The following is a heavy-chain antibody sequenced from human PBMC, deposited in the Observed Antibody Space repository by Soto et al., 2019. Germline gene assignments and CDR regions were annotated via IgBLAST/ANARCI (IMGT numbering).Heavy chain of an antibody. V-gene: IGHV1-46*01. D-gene: IGHD3-22*01. CDR3: ARSHDSSGYSFFDY. J-gene: IGHJ4*02. CDR1: GYRFTSYH. CDR2: INPSGGST. Sequence: ASLKVSCKASGYRFTSYHIHWVRQAPGQGLEWMGIINPSGGSTKYAQKFLDSVTMTRDTSTSTVYMDLSSLKSDDTAVYYCARSHDSSGYSFFDYWGQGTLVTVSS.